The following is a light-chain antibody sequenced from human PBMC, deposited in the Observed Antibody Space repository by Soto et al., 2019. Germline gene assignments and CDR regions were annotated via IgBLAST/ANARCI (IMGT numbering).Light chain of an antibody. CDR2: RAS. J-gene: IGKJ2*01. CDR3: HHYNNWPYT. Sequence: EIVMTQSPATLSVSPGERATLSCRASQDIKSNLAWYQQKPGQAPILLISRASTRATGFPDRFSGSGSGTAFTLTISSLQSEDSAVYYCHHYNNWPYTFGPGTKLEIK. CDR1: QDIKSN. V-gene: IGKV3-15*01.